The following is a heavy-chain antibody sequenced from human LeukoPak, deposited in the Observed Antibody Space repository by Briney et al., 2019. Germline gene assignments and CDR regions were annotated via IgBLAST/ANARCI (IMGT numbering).Heavy chain of an antibody. CDR2: ISGSGGST. J-gene: IGHJ4*02. V-gene: IGHV3-23*01. Sequence: AGGSLRLSCAASGFTFSSYAMSWVRQAPGKGLEWVSAISGSGGSTYYADSVKGRFTISRDNSKNTLYLQMNSLRAEDTAVYYCAKDLTIVVVPAATLGYWGQGTLVTVSS. CDR1: GFTFSSYA. CDR3: AKDLTIVVVPAATLGY. D-gene: IGHD2-2*01.